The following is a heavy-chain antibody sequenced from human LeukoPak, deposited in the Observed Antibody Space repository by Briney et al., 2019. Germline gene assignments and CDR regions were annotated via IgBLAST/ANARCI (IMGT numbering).Heavy chain of an antibody. J-gene: IGHJ6*03. CDR3: ARRGVAAAGMGEYYYYYYMDV. Sequence: ASVKVSCKASGYTFTSYYMHWVRQTPGQGLEWMGIINPSGGSTSYAQKFQGRVTMTRGMSTSTVYMELSSLRSEDTAVYYCARRGVAAAGMGEYYYYYYMDVWGKGTTVTVSS. CDR2: INPSGGST. CDR1: GYTFTSYY. V-gene: IGHV1-46*01. D-gene: IGHD6-13*01.